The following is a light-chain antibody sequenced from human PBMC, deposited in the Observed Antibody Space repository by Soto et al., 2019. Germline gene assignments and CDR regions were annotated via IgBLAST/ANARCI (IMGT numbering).Light chain of an antibody. CDR2: GAS. J-gene: IGKJ1*01. Sequence: EIVLTQSPGTLSLSPGEIATLSCRASQSVSSSYLAWYQQKPGQAPRLLIYGASSRTTGIPDRFSGSGSGTDFTLTISRLEPEDFAVYSCQQYGSSPPWTFGQGTKVEI. CDR3: QQYGSSPPWT. CDR1: QSVSSSY. V-gene: IGKV3-20*01.